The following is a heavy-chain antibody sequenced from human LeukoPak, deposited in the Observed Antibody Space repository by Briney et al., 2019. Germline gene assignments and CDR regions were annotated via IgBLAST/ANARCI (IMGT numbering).Heavy chain of an antibody. D-gene: IGHD3-10*01. J-gene: IGHJ4*02. CDR1: GFTFSNAW. CDR3: TTELGLSFGVGYFDH. V-gene: IGHV3-15*01. Sequence: PGGSLRLSCAASGFTFSNAWMSWVRQAPGKGLEWVGHIKSKIDGETTGYAAPVKGRFTISRDDSKNMLYLQMNSLKTEDTAVYYCTTELGLSFGVGYFDHWGQGTSATVSS. CDR2: IKSKIDGETT.